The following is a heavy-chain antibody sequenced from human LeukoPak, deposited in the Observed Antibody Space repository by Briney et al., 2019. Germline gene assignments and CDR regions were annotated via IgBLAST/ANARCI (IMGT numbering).Heavy chain of an antibody. CDR3: ARLASSSYT. V-gene: IGHV4-38-2*01. Sequence: PSETLSLTCAVSGYSISSGYYWGWIRQPPGKGLEWIGSIYHSGSTYYNPSLKSRVTISVDTSKNQFSLKLSSVTAADTAVYYCARLASSSYTWGQGTLVTVSS. D-gene: IGHD3-10*01. J-gene: IGHJ5*02. CDR2: IYHSGST. CDR1: GYSISSGYY.